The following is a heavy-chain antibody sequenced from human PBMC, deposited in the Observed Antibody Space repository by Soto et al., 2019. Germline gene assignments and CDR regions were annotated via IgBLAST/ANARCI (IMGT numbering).Heavy chain of an antibody. CDR3: ASGWSGIPIAVAGPFDY. V-gene: IGHV1-24*01. D-gene: IGHD6-19*01. Sequence: GASVKVSCKVSGYTLAELSMHWVRQAPGKGLEWMGGFDPEDGDTIYAQKFQGRVTITRDTSASTAYMELSSLRSEDTAVYYCASGWSGIPIAVAGPFDYWGQGTLVTVSS. CDR2: FDPEDGDT. J-gene: IGHJ4*02. CDR1: GYTLAELS.